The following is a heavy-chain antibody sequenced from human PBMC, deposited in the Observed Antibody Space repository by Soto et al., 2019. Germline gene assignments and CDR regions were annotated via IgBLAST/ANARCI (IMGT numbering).Heavy chain of an antibody. CDR3: ARDHSENYYIFDS. CDR2: ISAYNGHT. Sequence: GASVKVSCKASGYTFSNYGISWVRQAPGQGLEWMGWISAYNGHTDYAQKLQGRVTMTTDTSTSTAYMELRSLRSDDTAVYYCARDHSENYYIFDSWGQGTPVTVSS. V-gene: IGHV1-18*01. CDR1: GYTFSNYG. D-gene: IGHD1-26*01. J-gene: IGHJ4*02.